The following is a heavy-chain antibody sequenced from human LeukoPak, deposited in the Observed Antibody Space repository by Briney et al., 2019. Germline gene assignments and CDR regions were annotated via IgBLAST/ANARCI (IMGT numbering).Heavy chain of an antibody. V-gene: IGHV4-59*01. J-gene: IGHJ4*02. Sequence: SETLSLTCTVSGCSISRYYWSWIRQPPGKGLEWIGYIYYSGSTNYNPPLKSRVTISVDTSKNQFSLKLSSVTAADTAVYYCARGPYYYGSGSYPFDYWGQGTLVTVSS. CDR3: ARGPYYYGSGSYPFDY. CDR1: GCSISRYY. CDR2: IYYSGST. D-gene: IGHD3-10*01.